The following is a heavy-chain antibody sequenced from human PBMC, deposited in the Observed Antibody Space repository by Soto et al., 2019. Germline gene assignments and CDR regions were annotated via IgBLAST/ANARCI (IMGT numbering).Heavy chain of an antibody. CDR1: ERSHSRHHNY. V-gene: IGHV4-39*01. CDR3: TRRSGFASDY. D-gene: IGHD1-26*01. J-gene: IGHJ4*02. Sequence: PSETLLLHGPGSERSHSRHHNYLGWIRQTPGTGLEWIGTISYSGSTSYNPSLKSRATISVDTSKNQFSLKLNSVTAADTAVYYCTRRSGFASDYWDQGTLVTVSS. CDR2: ISYSGST.